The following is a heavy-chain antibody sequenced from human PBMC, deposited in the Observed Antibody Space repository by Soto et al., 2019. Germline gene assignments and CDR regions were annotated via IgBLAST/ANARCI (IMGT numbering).Heavy chain of an antibody. D-gene: IGHD4-4*01. CDR3: ARVGSNYNDPGDLDY. V-gene: IGHV3-23*01. J-gene: IGHJ4*02. Sequence: PGGSLRLSCAASGFTFSSYAMSWVRQAPGKGLEWVSAISGSGGSTYYADSVKGRFTISRDNSKNTLYLQMNSLRAEDTAVYYCARVGSNYNDPGDLDYWGQGTLVTVSS. CDR1: GFTFSSYA. CDR2: ISGSGGST.